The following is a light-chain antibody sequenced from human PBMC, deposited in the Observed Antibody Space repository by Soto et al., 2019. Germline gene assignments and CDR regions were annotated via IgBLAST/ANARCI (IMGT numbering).Light chain of an antibody. CDR1: QSVNNY. Sequence: EIVLTQSPATLSLSPGERATLSCRASQSVNNYLAWYQQKPGQAPRLLIYDASNRATGIPARFSGSGSGTHFTLTISRLEPGDFAVYYCQHFGGTTFTFGQGTRLEIK. CDR2: DAS. V-gene: IGKV3-11*01. J-gene: IGKJ5*01. CDR3: QHFGGTTFT.